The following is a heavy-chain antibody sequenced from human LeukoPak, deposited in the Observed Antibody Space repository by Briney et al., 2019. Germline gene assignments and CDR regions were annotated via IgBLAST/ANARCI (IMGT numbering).Heavy chain of an antibody. CDR2: IKEDGSEK. Sequence: PGGSLRLSCAVSGFTFNTYWMSWVGQAQGKGLEWVAHIKEDGSEKHYGDSVRGRFTISRDNAKNSLYLRMNSLRAEDTALYFCARDTYDSSGYHFYYMDVWGKGTTVTVSS. D-gene: IGHD3-22*01. V-gene: IGHV3-7*01. J-gene: IGHJ6*03. CDR1: GFTFNTYW. CDR3: ARDTYDSSGYHFYYMDV.